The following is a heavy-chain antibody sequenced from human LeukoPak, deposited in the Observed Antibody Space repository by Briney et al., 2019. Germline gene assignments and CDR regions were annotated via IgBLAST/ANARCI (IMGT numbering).Heavy chain of an antibody. CDR1: GFTFSYYA. Sequence: GGSLEDFLAASGFTFSYYAMSWVRQAPGKGLEWVSGISESGASTYYADSVKGRFTISRDNSKNTLYLQMNSLRADDTAVYYCAKDRHKNGWYGDYWG. CDR2: ISESGAST. D-gene: IGHD6-19*01. J-gene: IGHJ4*01. CDR3: AKDRHKNGWYGDY. V-gene: IGHV3-23*01.